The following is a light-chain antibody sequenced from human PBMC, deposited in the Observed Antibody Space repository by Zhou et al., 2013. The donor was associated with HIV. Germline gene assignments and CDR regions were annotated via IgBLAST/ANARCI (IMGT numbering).Light chain of an antibody. V-gene: IGKV1-39*01. J-gene: IGKJ4*01. Sequence: DIQMTQSPSSLSASVGDRVTITCRASQTINTYLNWYQQKPGKAPKLLIYAASSLHSGVPSRFSGSGSGTDFTLTISSLQPEDVATYYCQKYNSALTFGGGTKVEIK. CDR1: QTINTY. CDR2: AAS. CDR3: QKYNSALT.